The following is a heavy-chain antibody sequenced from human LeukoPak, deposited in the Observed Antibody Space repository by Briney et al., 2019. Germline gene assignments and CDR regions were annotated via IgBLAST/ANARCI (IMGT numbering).Heavy chain of an antibody. D-gene: IGHD5-24*01. J-gene: IGHJ4*02. CDR2: INRSSSST. CDR3: ASRDGYNSDY. CDR1: GYTFTSYY. Sequence: ASVKVSCKESGYTFTSYYMLGVRQAPAQGREWMGLINRSSSSTRSVQNFLGRATMTRDTSTCTVYRELSSLRSEVTAVYYCASRDGYNSDYWGQGTLVTVSS. V-gene: IGHV1-46*01.